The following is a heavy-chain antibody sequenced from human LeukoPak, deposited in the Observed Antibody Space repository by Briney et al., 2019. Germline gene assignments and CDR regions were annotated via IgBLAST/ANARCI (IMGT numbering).Heavy chain of an antibody. Sequence: PGGSLRLSCAAPGFTFSTYFMNWVRQAPGRGLEWVSSISTTSTYIYYADSVKGRFTISRDNAKNSLYLQMNGLRAEDTAVYYCARDWGGGTHDYWGQGTLVTVSS. J-gene: IGHJ4*02. CDR3: ARDWGGGTHDY. CDR2: ISTTSTYI. V-gene: IGHV3-21*01. D-gene: IGHD3-10*01. CDR1: GFTFSTYF.